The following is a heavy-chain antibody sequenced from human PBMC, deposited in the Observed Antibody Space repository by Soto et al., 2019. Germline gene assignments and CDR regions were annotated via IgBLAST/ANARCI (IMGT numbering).Heavy chain of an antibody. V-gene: IGHV3-11*01. CDR1: GFTFSDSY. Sequence: PGGSRRFSGAASGFTFSDSYMSWILQAPGKGLEWVSYISSSGSTIYYAGSVKGRFTISRDNAKNSLYLQMNSLRAEDTAVYYCAREREGDLWTYFDYWGQGTLVTVSS. CDR2: ISSSGSTI. CDR3: AREREGDLWTYFDY. D-gene: IGHD3-10*01. J-gene: IGHJ4*02.